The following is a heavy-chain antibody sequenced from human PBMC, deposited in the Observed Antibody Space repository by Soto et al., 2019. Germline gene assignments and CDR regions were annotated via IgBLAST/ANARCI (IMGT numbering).Heavy chain of an antibody. CDR3: ARDIYYYGSGSYFHY. V-gene: IGHV3-21*01. CDR1: GFTFSSYS. D-gene: IGHD3-10*01. J-gene: IGHJ4*02. CDR2: ISSSSSYI. Sequence: KTGGSLRLSCAASGFTFSSYSMNWVRQAPGKGLEWVSSISSSSSYIYYADSVKGRFTISRDNAKNSLYLQMNSLRAEDTAVYYCARDIYYYGSGSYFHYWGQGTLVTVSS.